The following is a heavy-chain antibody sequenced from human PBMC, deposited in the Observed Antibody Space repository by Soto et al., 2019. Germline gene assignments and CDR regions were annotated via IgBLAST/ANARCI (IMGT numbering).Heavy chain of an antibody. J-gene: IGHJ4*02. D-gene: IGHD6-13*01. CDR1: GGSFSGYY. CDR2: INHSGST. Sequence: SETLSLTCAVYGGSFSGYYWSWIRQRPGKGLEWIGEINHSGSTNYNPSLKSRVTISVDTSKNQFSLKLSSVTAADTAVYYCARGRGSWYYAYWGQGTLVTVSS. V-gene: IGHV4-34*01. CDR3: ARGRGSWYYAY.